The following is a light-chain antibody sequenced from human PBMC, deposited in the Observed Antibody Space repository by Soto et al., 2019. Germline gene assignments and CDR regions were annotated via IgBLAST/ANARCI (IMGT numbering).Light chain of an antibody. CDR2: DVS. J-gene: IGLJ3*02. CDR3: RSYTSSSTLCV. Sequence: QSVLTQPASVSGSPGQSITISCTGTSSDVGGYNYVSWYQQHPGKAPKLMIYDVSNRHSGVSNRFSGSKSGNTASLTISGLQAEDEADYYCRSYTSSSTLCVFGGGTKLTVL. CDR1: SSDVGGYNY. V-gene: IGLV2-14*01.